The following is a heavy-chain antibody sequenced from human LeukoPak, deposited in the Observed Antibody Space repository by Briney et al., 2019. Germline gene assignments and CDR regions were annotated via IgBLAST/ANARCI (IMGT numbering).Heavy chain of an antibody. D-gene: IGHD2-15*01. J-gene: IGHJ4*02. V-gene: IGHV3-7*01. CDR1: GFKFSDSW. CDR3: ARDGGLNTNFGY. CDR2: IKKDGSEE. Sequence: PGGSLRLSCAASGFKFSDSWMSWVRQVPGKGPEWVANIKKDGSEEHYVDSVRGRFTTSRDNANNFLYLQMNNLRAEDTAVYYCARDGGLNTNFGYWGQGTLVTVSS.